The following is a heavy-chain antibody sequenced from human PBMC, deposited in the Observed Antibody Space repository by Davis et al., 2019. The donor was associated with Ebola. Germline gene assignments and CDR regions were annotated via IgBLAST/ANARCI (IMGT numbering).Heavy chain of an antibody. Sequence: GESLKISCRGSGYSFTTHWIGWVRQMPGKGLEWMGIIYPGDSDTRYSPSFQGQVTISADKSISTAYLQWSSLKASDTAMYYCAAKASYYDPIDYWGQGTLVTVSS. J-gene: IGHJ4*02. CDR3: AAKASYYDPIDY. CDR1: GYSFTTHW. D-gene: IGHD3-3*01. V-gene: IGHV5-51*01. CDR2: IYPGDSDT.